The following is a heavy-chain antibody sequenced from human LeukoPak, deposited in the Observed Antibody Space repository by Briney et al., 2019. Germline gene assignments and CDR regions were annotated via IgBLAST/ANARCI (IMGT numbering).Heavy chain of an antibody. V-gene: IGHV3-15*01. CDR3: TTDSGDDHTGGPSYYDSSGYQGI. CDR2: IKSKTDGGTT. CDR1: GFTFSNAW. J-gene: IGHJ3*02. D-gene: IGHD3-22*01. Sequence: PGGSLRLSCAASGFTFSNAWMSWVRQAPGKGLEWVGRIKSKTDGGTTDYAAPVRGRFTISRDDSKNTLYLQMNSLKTEDTAVYYCTTDSGDDHTGGPSYYDSSGYQGIWGQGTMVTVSS.